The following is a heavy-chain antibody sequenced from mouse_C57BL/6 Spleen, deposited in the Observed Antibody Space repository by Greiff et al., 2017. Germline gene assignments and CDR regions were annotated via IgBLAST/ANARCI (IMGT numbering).Heavy chain of an antibody. CDR3: AREEYYYGSSYWFAY. Sequence: QVQLQQPGAELVRPGTSVKLSCKASGYTFTSYWMHWVKQRPGQGLEWIGVIDPSDSYTNYNQKLKGKATLTVDTSSSTAYMQLSSLTSEDSAVYYCAREEYYYGSSYWFAYWGQGTLVTVSA. CDR2: IDPSDSYT. V-gene: IGHV1-59*01. D-gene: IGHD1-1*01. J-gene: IGHJ3*01. CDR1: GYTFTSYW.